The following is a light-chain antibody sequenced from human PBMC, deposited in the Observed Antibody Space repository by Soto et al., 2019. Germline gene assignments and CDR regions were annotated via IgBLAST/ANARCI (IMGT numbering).Light chain of an antibody. J-gene: IGKJ4*01. CDR1: QVISNY. V-gene: IGKV1-27*01. CDR3: QKYISAPLT. CDR2: AAS. Sequence: DIQMTQSPSTLSASVGDRVTIPCRASQVISNYLAWYQQKPGEVPNLLIYAASTLQSGVPSRFSGSGSGTDFTLTIGSLQPEDVATYYCQKYISAPLTFGGGTKVDI.